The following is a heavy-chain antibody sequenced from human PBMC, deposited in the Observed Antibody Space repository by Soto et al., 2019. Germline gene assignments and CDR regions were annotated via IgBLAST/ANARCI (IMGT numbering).Heavy chain of an antibody. CDR3: ARGQNRYSGSYPGY. CDR2: MNPNSGKT. J-gene: IGHJ4*02. CDR1: GYTFTSYD. Sequence: QVQLVQSGAEVKKPGASVKVSCKASGYTFTSYDINWVRQATGQGLEWMGWMNPNSGKTGYAQKFQGRVTMTRNTYSSTAYMELSSLRSEDTAVYYCARGQNRYSGSYPGYWGQGTLVTVSS. D-gene: IGHD1-26*01. V-gene: IGHV1-8*01.